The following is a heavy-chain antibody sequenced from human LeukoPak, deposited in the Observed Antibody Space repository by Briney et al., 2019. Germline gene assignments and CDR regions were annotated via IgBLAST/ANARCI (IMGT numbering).Heavy chain of an antibody. Sequence: GSLRLSCAASGFTFSSYAMSWVRQAPGKGLEWVSAISGSGGSTYYAGSVKGRFTISRDNSKNTLYLQMNSLRAEDTAVYYCAKDPPYYDSSDWFDPWGQGTLVTVSS. CDR3: AKDPPYYDSSDWFDP. V-gene: IGHV3-23*01. D-gene: IGHD3-22*01. J-gene: IGHJ5*02. CDR2: ISGSGGST. CDR1: GFTFSSYA.